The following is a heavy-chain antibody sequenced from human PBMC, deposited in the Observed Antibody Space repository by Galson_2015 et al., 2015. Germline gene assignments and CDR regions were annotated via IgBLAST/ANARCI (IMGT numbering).Heavy chain of an antibody. CDR2: IWYDGSNK. CDR1: GFTFSSYG. V-gene: IGHV3-33*01. CDR3: ARDPSRVVVPAAMGIYYGMDV. Sequence: SLRLSCAASGFTFSSYGMHWVRQAPGKGLEWVAVIWYDGSNKYYADSVKGRFTISRDNSKNTLYLQMNSLRAEDTAVYYCARDPSRVVVPAAMGIYYGMDVWGQGTTVTVSS. J-gene: IGHJ6*02. D-gene: IGHD2-2*01.